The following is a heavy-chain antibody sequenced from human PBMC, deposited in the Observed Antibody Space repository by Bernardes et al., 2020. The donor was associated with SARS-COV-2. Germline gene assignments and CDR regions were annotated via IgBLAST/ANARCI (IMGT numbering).Heavy chain of an antibody. D-gene: IGHD3-9*01. CDR1: GFTFSSYG. CDR2: ISYDGSNK. Sequence: GSLRLSCAASGFTFSSYGMHWVRQAPGKGLEWVAVISYDGSNKYYADSVKGRFTISRDNSKNTLYLQMNSLRAEDTAVYYCAKVASLFILTGYYDYWGQGTLVTVSS. CDR3: AKVASLFILTGYYDY. J-gene: IGHJ4*02. V-gene: IGHV3-30*18.